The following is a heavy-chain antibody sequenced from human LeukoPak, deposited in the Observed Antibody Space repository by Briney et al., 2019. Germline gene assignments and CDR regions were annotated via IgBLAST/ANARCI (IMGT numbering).Heavy chain of an antibody. Sequence: SETLSLTCTVSGASISTYYWSWIRQPAGEGLEWIGRMYTSGSTNYNPSLKSRVTMSVDTSKNQLSLKLSSVTAADTAVYFCARDNGGDYWYSDIWGRAPWSLSPQ. CDR1: GASISTYY. D-gene: IGHD2-21*01. J-gene: IGHJ2*01. CDR3: ARDNGGDYWYSDI. CDR2: MYTSGST. V-gene: IGHV4-4*07.